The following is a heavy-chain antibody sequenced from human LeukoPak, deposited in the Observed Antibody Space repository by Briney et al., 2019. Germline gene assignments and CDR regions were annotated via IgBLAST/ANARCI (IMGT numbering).Heavy chain of an antibody. CDR2: INPSGGST. Sequence: ASVKVSCKASGYTFTSYYMHWVRQAPGQGLEWMGIINPSGGSTSYAQKFQGRVTMTRDTSTSTVYMELSSLRSEDTAVYYCARDRYYGSGKGDAFDIWGQGTMVTVSS. CDR1: GYTFTSYY. V-gene: IGHV1-46*01. CDR3: ARDRYYGSGKGDAFDI. D-gene: IGHD3-10*01. J-gene: IGHJ3*02.